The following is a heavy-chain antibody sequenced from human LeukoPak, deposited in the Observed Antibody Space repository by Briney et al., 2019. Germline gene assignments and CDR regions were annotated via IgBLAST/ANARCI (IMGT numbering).Heavy chain of an antibody. J-gene: IGHJ4*02. CDR2: INQDGSEK. CDR3: ADPPSDF. CDR1: GFNFNSKW. V-gene: IGHV3-7*01. Sequence: GGSLRLSCATSGFNFNSKWMTWVRQAPGKGLEWVANINQDGSEKYHGDSVKGRFTISRDNAKSSLFLEMSSLRAEDTAVYYCADPPSDFWGQGTLVAVPS.